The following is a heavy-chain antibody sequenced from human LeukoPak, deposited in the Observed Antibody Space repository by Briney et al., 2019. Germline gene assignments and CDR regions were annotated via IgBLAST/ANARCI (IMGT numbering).Heavy chain of an antibody. CDR3: ARGGSSYYMDV. J-gene: IGHJ6*03. CDR2: IYSGGNT. D-gene: IGHD3-10*01. V-gene: IGHV3-66*01. CDR1: GFTVISNY. Sequence: GRSLRLSCAASGFTVISNYMSWVRQAPGKGLEWVSVIYSGGNTYYADSVKGRFSISRDNSKNMMYLQMNSLRAEDTALYYCARGGSSYYMDVWGKGTTVTISS.